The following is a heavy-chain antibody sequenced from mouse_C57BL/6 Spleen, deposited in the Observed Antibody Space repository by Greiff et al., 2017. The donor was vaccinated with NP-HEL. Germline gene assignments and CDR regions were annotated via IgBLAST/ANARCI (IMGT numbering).Heavy chain of an antibody. Sequence: EVKLVESGGGLVKPGGSLKLSCAASGFTFSDYGMHWVRQAPEKGLEWVAYISSGSSTIYYADTVKGRFTITRDNAKNTLFMQMNSLRSEDTAMYYCARFQLGRGFAYWGQGTLVTVSA. J-gene: IGHJ3*01. CDR1: GFTFSDYG. D-gene: IGHD4-1*02. V-gene: IGHV5-17*01. CDR3: ARFQLGRGFAY. CDR2: ISSGSSTI.